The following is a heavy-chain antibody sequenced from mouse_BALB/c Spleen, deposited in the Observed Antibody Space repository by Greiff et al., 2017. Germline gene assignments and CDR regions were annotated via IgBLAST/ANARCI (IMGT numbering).Heavy chain of an antibody. D-gene: IGHD4-1*01. CDR1: GFTFSSFG. V-gene: IGHV5-17*02. J-gene: IGHJ2*01. CDR2: ISSGSSTI. CDR3: ARGLLTGTNFDY. Sequence: DVMLVESGGGLVQPGGSRKLSCAASGFTFSSFGMHWVRQAPEKGLEWVAYISSGSSTIYYADTVKGRFTISRDNPKNTLFLQMTSLRSEDTAMYYCARGLLTGTNFDYWGQGTTLTVSS.